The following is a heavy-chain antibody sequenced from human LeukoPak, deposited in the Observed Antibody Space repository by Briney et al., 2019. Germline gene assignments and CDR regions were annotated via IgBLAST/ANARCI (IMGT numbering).Heavy chain of an antibody. D-gene: IGHD5-24*01. Sequence: TSQTLSLTCTVSGGSISSGDYYWSWIRQPPGKGLEWIGYIYYSGSTYYNPSLKSRVTISVDTSKNQFSLKLSSVTAADTAVCYCARETNLRGYNEALLDYWGQGTLVTVSS. J-gene: IGHJ4*02. CDR3: ARETNLRGYNEALLDY. CDR2: IYYSGST. V-gene: IGHV4-30-4*08. CDR1: GGSISSGDYY.